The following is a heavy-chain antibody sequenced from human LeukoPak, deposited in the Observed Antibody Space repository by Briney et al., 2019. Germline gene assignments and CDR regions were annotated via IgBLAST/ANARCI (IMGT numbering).Heavy chain of an antibody. Sequence: WVRQPPGKGLEWIGSIYYSGTTYYNPSLKSRVTISVDTSKNQFSLKLTSVTAADTAVYYCARYTSAYYYDFDYWGQGTLVTVSS. V-gene: IGHV4-39*01. CDR2: IYYSGTT. CDR3: ARYTSAYYYDFDY. D-gene: IGHD3-22*01. J-gene: IGHJ4*02.